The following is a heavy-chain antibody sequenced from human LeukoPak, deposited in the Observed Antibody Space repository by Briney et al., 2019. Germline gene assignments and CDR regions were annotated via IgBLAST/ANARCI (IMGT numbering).Heavy chain of an antibody. CDR2: IYYSGST. CDR3: ARTSSSSPDYYYYYYMDV. V-gene: IGHV4-59*01. D-gene: IGHD6-6*01. CDR1: GGSISRYY. J-gene: IGHJ6*03. Sequence: SETLSLTCTVSGGSISRYYWSWIRQPPGKGLEWIGYIYYSGSTNYNPSLESRVTISVDTSKNQFSLKLSSVTAADTAVYYCARTSSSSPDYYYYYYMDVWGKGTTVTVSS.